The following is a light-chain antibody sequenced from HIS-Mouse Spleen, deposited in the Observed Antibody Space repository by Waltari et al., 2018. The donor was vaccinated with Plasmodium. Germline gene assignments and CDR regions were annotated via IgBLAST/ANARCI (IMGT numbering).Light chain of an antibody. CDR3: AAWDDSLNGVV. CDR1: SSKLGRNT. CDR2: SNN. V-gene: IGLV1-44*01. J-gene: IGLJ2*01. Sequence: QSVLTQPPSASGTPGQRVTISCSGSSSKLGRNTVNWYQHLPGTAPKLRIYSNNQRPSGVPDRFSGSKSGTSASLAISGLQSEDEADYYCAAWDDSLNGVVFGGGTKLTVL.